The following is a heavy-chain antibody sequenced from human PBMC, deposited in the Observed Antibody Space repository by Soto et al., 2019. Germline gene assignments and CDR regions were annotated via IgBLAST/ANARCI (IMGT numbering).Heavy chain of an antibody. CDR1: GYTFTSYG. D-gene: IGHD6-6*01. CDR2: ISTYNGNT. J-gene: IGHJ4*02. Sequence: QVQLVQSGAEVTKPGASVKVSCKASGYTFTSYGISWVRQAPGQGLEWMGWISTYNGNTNYAQKIHGRVTMATDTSTSTAYMELRSLRSDDTAVYYCAREYTSASWDYWGQGTLVTVSS. CDR3: AREYTSASWDY. V-gene: IGHV1-18*01.